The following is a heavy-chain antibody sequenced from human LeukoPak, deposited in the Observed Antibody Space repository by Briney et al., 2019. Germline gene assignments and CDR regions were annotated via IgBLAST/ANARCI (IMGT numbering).Heavy chain of an antibody. CDR1: GFTFSNYA. D-gene: IGHD6-19*01. Sequence: GGSLRLSCAASGFTFSNYAMSWVRQAPGEGLEWVANINEDGSLTYYVDSVKGRFTISRDNTKTSLYLQMNTLRAEDTAVYYCARVGKSGWDFDHWGQGTLVTVSS. V-gene: IGHV3-7*01. CDR3: ARVGKSGWDFDH. J-gene: IGHJ4*02. CDR2: INEDGSLT.